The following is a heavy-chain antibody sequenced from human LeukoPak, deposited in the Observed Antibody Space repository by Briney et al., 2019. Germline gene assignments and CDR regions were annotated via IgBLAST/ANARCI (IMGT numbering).Heavy chain of an antibody. J-gene: IGHJ4*02. Sequence: GSLRLSCAASGFTFSSYAMHWVRQAPGKGLEYVSAISSNGGSTYYANSVKGRFTISRDNSKNTLYLQMGSLRAEDTAVYYCARRAYMYCGGDCYSWYFDYWGQGTLVTVSS. V-gene: IGHV3-64*01. CDR2: ISSNGGST. CDR3: ARRAYMYCGGDCYSWYFDY. CDR1: GFTFSSYA. D-gene: IGHD2-21*02.